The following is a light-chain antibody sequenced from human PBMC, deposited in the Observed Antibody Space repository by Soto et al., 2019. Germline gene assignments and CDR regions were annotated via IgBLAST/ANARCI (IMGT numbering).Light chain of an antibody. CDR3: QQLNSYPIT. V-gene: IGKV1-5*01. CDR1: QRISTW. Sequence: DIQITQSPSTLSASVGDGVTITCRASQRISTWLAWYQQKPGKAPKLLISDASSLETGVPSRFSGSGSGTEFTLTISSLQPEDFATYYCQQLNSYPITFGQGTRLEIK. CDR2: DAS. J-gene: IGKJ5*01.